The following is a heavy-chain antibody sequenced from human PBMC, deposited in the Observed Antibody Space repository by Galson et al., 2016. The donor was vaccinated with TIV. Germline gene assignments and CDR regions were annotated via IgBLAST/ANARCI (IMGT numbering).Heavy chain of an antibody. CDR1: GFTFSTYW. Sequence: SLRLSCAASGFTFSTYWMSWVRQAPGKGLEWVGNIKQDGSESYYVDSVRGRFTISRDNAKNSVYLQMNSLRAEDTAVYYCVRKDQVADFCSTTSCSHDYWGQGTLVTASS. J-gene: IGHJ4*02. V-gene: IGHV3-7*01. CDR2: IKQDGSES. D-gene: IGHD2-2*01. CDR3: VRKDQVADFCSTTSCSHDY.